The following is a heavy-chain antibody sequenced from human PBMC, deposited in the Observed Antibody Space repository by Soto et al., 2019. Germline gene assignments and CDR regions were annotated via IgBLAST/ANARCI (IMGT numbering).Heavy chain of an antibody. CDR1: GFSVTSNY. V-gene: IGHV3-53*01. CDR2: IYAGGNT. CDR3: ARVTTFYDILTSSYALNYFDY. J-gene: IGHJ4*02. Sequence: VGSLRLSCAASGFSVTSNYMTWVRQAPGKGLECVSVIYAGGNTYYPDSVKGRFTISSDNSKNTLFLQMNNLRAEDTAVYYCARVTTFYDILTSSYALNYFDYWGQGTRVTVSS. D-gene: IGHD3-9*01.